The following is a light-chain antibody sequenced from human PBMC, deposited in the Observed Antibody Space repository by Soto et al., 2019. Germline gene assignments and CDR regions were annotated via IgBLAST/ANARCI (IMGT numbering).Light chain of an antibody. J-gene: IGLJ3*02. CDR1: SGHSSYA. CDR3: QAWGTGMRV. CDR2: INSDGSH. Sequence: QPVLTQSPSASASLGASVKLTCSLSSGHSSYAIAWHQQQPEKGPRFLMKINSDGSHTKGDGIPDRFSGSSSGAERYLTISSLPSEEEADYYCQAWGTGMRVFGGGTKVTVL. V-gene: IGLV4-69*01.